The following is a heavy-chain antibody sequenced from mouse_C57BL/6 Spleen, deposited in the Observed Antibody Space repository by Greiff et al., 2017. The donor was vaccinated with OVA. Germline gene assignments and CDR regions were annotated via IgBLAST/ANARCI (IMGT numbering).Heavy chain of an antibody. CDR1: GYSFPDYY. V-gene: IGHV1-77*01. CDR3: ARSSAQTTSNYYYAMYY. Sequence: QVKLQQSGAELVKPGASVKISCKASGYSFPDYYINWVKQRPGQGLEWIGKIGPGSGSTYYNEKFKGKATLTADKSSSTAYMQLSSLTSEDSAVYFCARSSAQTTSNYYYAMYYWGQGTSVTVSS. CDR2: IGPGSGST. D-gene: IGHD3-2*02. J-gene: IGHJ4*01.